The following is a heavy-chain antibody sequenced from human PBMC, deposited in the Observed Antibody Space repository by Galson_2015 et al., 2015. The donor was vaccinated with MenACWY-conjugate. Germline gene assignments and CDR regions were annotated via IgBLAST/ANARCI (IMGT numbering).Heavy chain of an antibody. CDR2: IGVGGDT. CDR1: AFTFSYYD. Sequence: SRRLSCEASAFTFSYYDMHWVRQATGQGLEWVSAIGVGGDTYYLDSVKGRFTISRENAKNSLYLQMNSLRAEDTAVYYCAREVRDDYSSGWDLDYWGQGILVTVSS. J-gene: IGHJ4*02. CDR3: AREVRDDYSSGWDLDY. D-gene: IGHD6-19*01. V-gene: IGHV3-13*01.